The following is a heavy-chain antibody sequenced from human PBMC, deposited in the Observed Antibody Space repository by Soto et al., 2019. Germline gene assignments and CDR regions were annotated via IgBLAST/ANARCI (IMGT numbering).Heavy chain of an antibody. CDR2: ISYDGSNK. D-gene: IGHD3-3*01. V-gene: IGHV3-30*03. CDR1: GFTFSSYG. Sequence: GWSLRLSCAASGFTFSSYGMHWVRQAPGKGLEWVAVISYDGSNKYYADSVKGRFTISRDNSKNTLYLQMNSLRAEDTAVYYCARVWLLYDAFDIWGQGTMVTVSS. J-gene: IGHJ3*02. CDR3: ARVWLLYDAFDI.